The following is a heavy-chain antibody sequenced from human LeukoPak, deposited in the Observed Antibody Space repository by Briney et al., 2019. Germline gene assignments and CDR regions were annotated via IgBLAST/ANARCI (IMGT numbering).Heavy chain of an antibody. D-gene: IGHD6-19*01. CDR1: GFTFDDYA. V-gene: IGHV3-9*03. J-gene: IGHJ3*02. Sequence: GRSLRLSCAASGFTFDDYAMHWVRQAPGKGLEWVSGISWISGSIVYADSVKGRFTISRDNAKNCLYLQMNSLRAEDMALYYCAKGRGGIAVDAFDIWGQGTMVTVSS. CDR2: ISWISGSI. CDR3: AKGRGGIAVDAFDI.